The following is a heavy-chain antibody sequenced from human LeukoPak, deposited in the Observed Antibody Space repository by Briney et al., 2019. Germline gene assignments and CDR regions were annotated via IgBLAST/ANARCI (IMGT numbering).Heavy chain of an antibody. CDR1: GFTVSSNY. D-gene: IGHD6-6*01. J-gene: IGHJ3*02. V-gene: IGHV3-53*01. CDR2: IYSNNIT. CDR3: GRVGGRSKAAKGDAFDI. Sequence: GGSLRLSCAASGFTVSSNYMTWVRQAPGKGLEWVSVIYSNNITFYADSVKGRFTISRDNSKNTLFLQMNSLRVEDTAVYYCGRVGGRSKAAKGDAFDIWGQGTMVTVSS.